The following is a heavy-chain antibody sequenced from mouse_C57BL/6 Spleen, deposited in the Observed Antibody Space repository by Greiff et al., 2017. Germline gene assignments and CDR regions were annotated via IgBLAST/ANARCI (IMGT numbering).Heavy chain of an antibody. Sequence: EVKLVESGEGLVKPGGSLKLSCAASGFTFSSYAMSWVRQTPEKRLEWVAYISSGGDYIYYADTVKGRFTISRDNARNTLYLQMSSLKSEDTAMYYCTREGPYDYDEGFAYWGQGTLVTVSA. CDR3: TREGPYDYDEGFAY. V-gene: IGHV5-9-1*02. J-gene: IGHJ3*01. CDR2: ISSGGDYI. CDR1: GFTFSSYA. D-gene: IGHD2-4*01.